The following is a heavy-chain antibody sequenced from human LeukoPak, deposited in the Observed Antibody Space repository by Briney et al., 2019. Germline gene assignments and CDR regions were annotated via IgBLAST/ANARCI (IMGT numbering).Heavy chain of an antibody. CDR3: TAYYDILPMTPLGAFDI. CDR1: GFTFSSYA. V-gene: IGHV3-15*01. CDR2: IKSKTDGGTT. Sequence: GGFLRLSCAASGFTFSSYAMHWVRQAPGKGLEWVGRIKSKTDGGTTDYAAPVKGRFTISRDDSKNTLYLQMNSLKTEDTAVYYCTAYYDILPMTPLGAFDIWGQGTMVTVSS. J-gene: IGHJ3*02. D-gene: IGHD3-9*01.